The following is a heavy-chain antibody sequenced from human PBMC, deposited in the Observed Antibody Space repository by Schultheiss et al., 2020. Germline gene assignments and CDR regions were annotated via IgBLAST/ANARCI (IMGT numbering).Heavy chain of an antibody. J-gene: IGHJ1*01. CDR1: GGSFSGYY. V-gene: IGHV4-34*01. CDR3: ARGGSIAARKVFQH. Sequence: GSLRLSCAVYGGSFSGYYWSWIRQPPGKGLEWIGEINHSGSTNYNPSLKSRVTISVDTSKNQFSLKLSSVTAADTAVYYCARGGSIAARKVFQHWGQGTLVTVSS. CDR2: INHSGST. D-gene: IGHD6-6*01.